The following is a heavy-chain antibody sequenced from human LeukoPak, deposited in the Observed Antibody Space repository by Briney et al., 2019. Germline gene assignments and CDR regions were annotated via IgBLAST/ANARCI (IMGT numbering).Heavy chain of an antibody. CDR2: IYSGGIT. D-gene: IGHD4-17*01. V-gene: IGHV3-66*01. CDR1: GFTVSSNY. J-gene: IGHJ6*02. Sequence: PGGSLRLSCAASGFTVSSNYMSWVRQAAGKGLEWVSVIYSGGITYYAVSVKGRFTISRDNSKNTVYLQMNSLRAEDSAVYYCARDYGDSYYYYGMDVWGQGTTVTVSS. CDR3: ARDYGDSYYYYGMDV.